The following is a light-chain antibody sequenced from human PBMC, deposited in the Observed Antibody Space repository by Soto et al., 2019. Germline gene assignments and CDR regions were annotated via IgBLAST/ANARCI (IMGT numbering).Light chain of an antibody. V-gene: IGLV2-14*01. J-gene: IGLJ2*01. CDR3: SSTGV. CDR2: DVS. CDR1: SSDVGGYNY. Sequence: QSALTQPASVSGSPEQSITISCTGTSSDVGGYNYVSWYQQHPGKAPKLMIYDVSNRPSGVSNRFSGSKSGNTASLTISGLQAEDEADYYCSSTGVFGGGTKLTVL.